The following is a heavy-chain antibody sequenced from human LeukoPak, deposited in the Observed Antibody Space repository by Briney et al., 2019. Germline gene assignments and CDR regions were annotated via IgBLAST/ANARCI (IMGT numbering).Heavy chain of an antibody. V-gene: IGHV3-21*01. CDR3: ARVPYYYDSSGYRGGYYYYYGMDV. CDR2: ISSSSSYI. Sequence: GGSLRLSCAASGSTFSSYSMNWVRQAPGKGLEWVSSISSSSSYIYYADSVKGRFTISRDNAKNSLYLQMNSLRAEDTAVYYCARVPYYYDSSGYRGGYYYYYGMDVWGQGTTVTVSS. CDR1: GSTFSSYS. D-gene: IGHD3-22*01. J-gene: IGHJ6*02.